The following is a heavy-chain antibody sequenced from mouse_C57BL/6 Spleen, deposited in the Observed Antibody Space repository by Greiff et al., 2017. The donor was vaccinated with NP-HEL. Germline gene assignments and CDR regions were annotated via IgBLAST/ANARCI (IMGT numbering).Heavy chain of an antibody. CDR1: GYSITSGYY. J-gene: IGHJ3*01. V-gene: IGHV3-6*01. CDR3: ASPNWFAY. Sequence: ESGPGLVKPSQSLSLTCSVTGYSITSGYYWNWIRQFPGNKLEWMGYISYDGSNNYNPSLKNRISITRDTSKNQCFLKLNSVTTEDTATYYCASPNWFAYWGQGTLVTVSA. CDR2: ISYDGSN.